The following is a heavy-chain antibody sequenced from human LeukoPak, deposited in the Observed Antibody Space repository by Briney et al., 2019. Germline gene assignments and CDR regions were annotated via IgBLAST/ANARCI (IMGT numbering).Heavy chain of an antibody. CDR1: GFTFSSYA. Sequence: GGSLRLSCAASGFTFSSYAMSWVRQAPGKGLEWVSAISGSGGSTYYADSVKGRFTISRDNSKNTLYLQMNSLRAEDTAVYYCAKAEVLLWFGEDNNWFDPWGQGNLVTVSS. CDR3: AKAEVLLWFGEDNNWFDP. V-gene: IGHV3-23*01. CDR2: ISGSGGST. J-gene: IGHJ5*02. D-gene: IGHD3-10*01.